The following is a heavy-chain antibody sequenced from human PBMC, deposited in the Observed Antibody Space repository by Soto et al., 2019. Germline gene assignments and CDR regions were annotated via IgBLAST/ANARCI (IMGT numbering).Heavy chain of an antibody. Sequence: QVQLQESGPGLVKPSQTLSLTCTVSGGSISSGSNYWSWIRQHPGKGLEWIGYIYSSGAAYYNPSLTSRVTISLDTSKNQLSLKVSSVTAAATAVYYCASVWSPWGQGTMFTVSS. CDR3: ASVWSP. V-gene: IGHV4-31*03. J-gene: IGHJ3*01. CDR1: GGSISSGSNY. D-gene: IGHD2-21*01. CDR2: IYSSGAA.